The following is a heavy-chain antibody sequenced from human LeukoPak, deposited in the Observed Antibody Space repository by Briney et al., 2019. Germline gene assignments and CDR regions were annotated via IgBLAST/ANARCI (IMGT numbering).Heavy chain of an antibody. CDR2: IIPIFGTA. V-gene: IGHV1-69*05. CDR3: ARDGVRGATEAYFQH. J-gene: IGHJ1*01. CDR1: GATFSSYA. D-gene: IGHD3-10*01. Sequence: SVKVSCKASGATFSSYAISWVRQAPGQGLEWMGGIIPIFGTANYAQKFQGRVTITTDESTSTAYMELSSLRSEDTAVYYCARDGVRGATEAYFQHWGQGTLVTVSS.